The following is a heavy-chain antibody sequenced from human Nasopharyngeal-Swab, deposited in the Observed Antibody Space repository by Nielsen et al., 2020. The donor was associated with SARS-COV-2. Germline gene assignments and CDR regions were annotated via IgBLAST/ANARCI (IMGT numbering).Heavy chain of an antibody. CDR2: IKQDGSEK. J-gene: IGHJ4*02. CDR3: ARDGGGSYYADY. D-gene: IGHD1-26*01. V-gene: IGHV3-7*03. Sequence: GESLKISCAASGFTFSSYWMSWVRQAPGKGLEWVANIKQDGSEKYYVDSGKGRFTISRDNAKNSLYLQMNSLRAEDTAVYYCARDGGGSYYADYWGQGTLVTVSS. CDR1: GFTFSSYW.